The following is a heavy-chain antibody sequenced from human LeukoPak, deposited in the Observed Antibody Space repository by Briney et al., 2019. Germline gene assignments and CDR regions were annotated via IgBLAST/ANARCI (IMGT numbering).Heavy chain of an antibody. Sequence: PSETLSLTCTVSGGSISSNTCYWGWIRQPPGKGLEWIGTICSSGSTYYNPSLKSRLTISVDTSKNQFSLKLNSVTAADTAVYYCASPMAWAHNRRDSDYWGLGTLVTVSS. CDR1: GGSISSNTCY. CDR2: ICSSGST. V-gene: IGHV4-39*07. J-gene: IGHJ4*02. CDR3: ASPMAWAHNRRDSDY. D-gene: IGHD5-24*01.